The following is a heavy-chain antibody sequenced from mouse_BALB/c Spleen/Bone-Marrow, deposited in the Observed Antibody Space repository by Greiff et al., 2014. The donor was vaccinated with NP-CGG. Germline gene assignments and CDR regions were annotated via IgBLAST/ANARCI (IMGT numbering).Heavy chain of an antibody. CDR2: ILPGSVTT. CDR1: GYTFSSYW. J-gene: IGHJ2*02. Sequence: QVQLQQSGAELMKPGASVKISCKATGYTFSSYWIEWIKQRPGHGLEWIGEILPGSVTTNYNGRFKGKATFTADTSSNTAYMQHGSLTSEDSTVYYCARDHFDHWGPGTSLTVSS. CDR3: ARDHFDH. V-gene: IGHV1-9*01.